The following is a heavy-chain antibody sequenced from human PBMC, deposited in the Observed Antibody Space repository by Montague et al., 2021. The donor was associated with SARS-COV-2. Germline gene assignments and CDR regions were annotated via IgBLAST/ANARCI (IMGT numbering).Heavy chain of an antibody. D-gene: IGHD5-12*01. CDR2: IYSDGSRI. CDR1: EFSFRSDW. CDR3: AGASGYPIRGMDV. V-gene: IGHV3-74*01. Sequence: SLRLSCEASEFSFRSDWINWVRQGPGKGLVWVSRIYSDGSRIDYADSVKGRFTISRDNARNTVFLQMNSLRVEDAAVYYCAGASGYPIRGMDVWGQGTTVTVSS. J-gene: IGHJ6*02.